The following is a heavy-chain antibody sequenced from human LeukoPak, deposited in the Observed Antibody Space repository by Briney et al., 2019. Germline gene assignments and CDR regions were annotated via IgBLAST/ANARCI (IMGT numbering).Heavy chain of an antibody. D-gene: IGHD2-21*02. V-gene: IGHV1-69*13. CDR3: ARELRPPQYFDY. CDR1: GGTFSSYA. Sequence: SVKVSCKASGGTFSSYAISWVRQAPGQGLEWMGGIIPIFGTANYAQEFQGRVTITADESTSTAYMELSSLRSEDTAVYYCARELRPPQYFDYWGQGTLVTVSS. J-gene: IGHJ4*02. CDR2: IIPIFGTA.